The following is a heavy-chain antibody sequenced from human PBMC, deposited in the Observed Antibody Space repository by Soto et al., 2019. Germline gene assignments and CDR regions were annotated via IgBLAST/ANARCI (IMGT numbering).Heavy chain of an antibody. Sequence: EVQLVESGGGLVQPGGSLRLSCAASGFTFSSYDMHWVRQATGKGLEWVSAIGTAGDTYYQGSVKGRFTISRENAKNSLYLQMNRLIAEDTAVYYCARGPPIVYSSRNGYFDLLGRGTLVTVSS. V-gene: IGHV3-13*01. CDR1: GFTFSSYD. J-gene: IGHJ2*01. D-gene: IGHD6-13*01. CDR2: IGTAGDT. CDR3: ARGPPIVYSSRNGYFDL.